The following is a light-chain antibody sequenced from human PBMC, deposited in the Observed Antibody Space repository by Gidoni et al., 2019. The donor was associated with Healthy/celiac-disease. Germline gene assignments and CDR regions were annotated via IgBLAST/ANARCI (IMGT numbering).Light chain of an antibody. CDR2: YSS. CDR3: QQYDNLPLT. CDR1: QDISNY. V-gene: IGKV1-33*01. J-gene: IGKJ4*01. Sequence: DIKMTQSPSSLSASVGDRVTITCQASQDISNYLNWYQQKPGQSPKLLIYYSSNLETGVPSRFSGSGSGTDFTFTISSLQPEDIATYYCQQYDNLPLTFGGGTKVEIK.